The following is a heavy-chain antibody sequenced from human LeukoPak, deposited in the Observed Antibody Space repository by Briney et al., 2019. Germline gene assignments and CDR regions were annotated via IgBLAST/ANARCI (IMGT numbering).Heavy chain of an antibody. CDR3: ARLTSGVTTFVY. CDR2: IKQDESEK. V-gene: IGHV3-7*01. J-gene: IGHJ4*02. CDR1: GFTISGYW. Sequence: GGSLRLSCVASGFTISGYWMSWVRQAPGKGLEWVASIKQDESEKHYVDSVKGRFTVSRDNAENSLYLQMNSLRAEDTAVYYCARLTSGVTTFVYWGQGTLVTVSS. D-gene: IGHD1-1*01.